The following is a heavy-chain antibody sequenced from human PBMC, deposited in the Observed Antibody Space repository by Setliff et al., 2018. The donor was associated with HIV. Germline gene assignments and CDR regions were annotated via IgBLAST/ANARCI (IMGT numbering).Heavy chain of an antibody. Sequence: AASVKVSCKASGNTFSSHYMHWVRQAPGKGLEWMGLINPSGDITSYAEKFQGRVTMTRDTSTSTVYMELRSLRSEDTAIYYCASKGGSGNYPDSDAFDIWGQGTLVTVSS. J-gene: IGHJ3*02. CDR3: ASKGGSGNYPDSDAFDI. V-gene: IGHV1-46*01. D-gene: IGHD3-10*01. CDR1: GNTFSSHY. CDR2: INPSGDIT.